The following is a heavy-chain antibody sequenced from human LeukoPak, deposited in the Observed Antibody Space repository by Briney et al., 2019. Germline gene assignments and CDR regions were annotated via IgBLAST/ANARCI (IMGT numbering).Heavy chain of an antibody. D-gene: IGHD3-3*01. CDR2: INHSGST. CDR1: GYSISSGYY. CDR3: ARQLYDFWSGYSSWFDP. V-gene: IGHV4-38-2*01. Sequence: SETLSLTCAVSGYSISSGYYWGWIRQPPGKGLEWIGSINHSGSTYYNPSLKSRVTISVDTSKNQFSLKLSSVTAADTAVYYCARQLYDFWSGYSSWFDPWGQGTLVTVSS. J-gene: IGHJ5*02.